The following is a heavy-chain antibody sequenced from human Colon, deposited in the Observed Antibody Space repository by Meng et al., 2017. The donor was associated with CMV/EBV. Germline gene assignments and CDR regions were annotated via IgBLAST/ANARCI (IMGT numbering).Heavy chain of an antibody. J-gene: IGHJ4*02. D-gene: IGHD6-13*01. V-gene: IGHV3-23*01. CDR2: ISASGGTT. CDR1: GFTYPSHD. CDR3: ASGSTSRPYYFDF. Sequence: VHPLQFGCGLLSPCGLPRLSCTRSGFTYPSHDLTWVRQSPGKGLGWFSGISASGGTTYYPDSVKLLFIFSRDNSKNTVYLEMSNLRADYAAVYYCASGSTSRPYYFDFWGQGTLVTVSS.